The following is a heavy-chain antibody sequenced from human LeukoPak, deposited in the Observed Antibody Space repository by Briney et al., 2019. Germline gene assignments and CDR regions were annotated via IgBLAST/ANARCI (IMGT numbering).Heavy chain of an antibody. J-gene: IGHJ4*02. V-gene: IGHV3-30*03. D-gene: IGHD3-22*01. CDR3: ARALLYYDSSGYYPTPSDY. Sequence: GGSLRLSCAAARFTFSSYGMHWVRQAPGKGLEWVAVISHDGTNKYYADSVKGRFTISRDNSKNTLYLQMNSLRAEDTAVYLCARALLYYDSSGYYPTPSDYWGQGTLVTVSS. CDR2: ISHDGTNK. CDR1: RFTFSSYG.